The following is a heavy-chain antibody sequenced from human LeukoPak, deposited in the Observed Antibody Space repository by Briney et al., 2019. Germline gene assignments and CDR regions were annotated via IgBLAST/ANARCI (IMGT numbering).Heavy chain of an antibody. CDR1: GYTFTGYY. CDR3: ARAEYNWNDVRYYSYLDV. Sequence: ASVKVSCKASGYTFTGYYMHWVRQAPGQGLEWMGWINPNSGGTNYAQKFQGRVTMTRDTSISTAYMELSRLRSDDTAVYYCARAEYNWNDVRYYSYLDVWGKGTTVTVSS. D-gene: IGHD1-1*01. CDR2: INPNSGGT. J-gene: IGHJ6*03. V-gene: IGHV1-2*02.